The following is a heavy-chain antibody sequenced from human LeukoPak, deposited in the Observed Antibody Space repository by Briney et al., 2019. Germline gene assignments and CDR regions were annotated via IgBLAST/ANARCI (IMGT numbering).Heavy chain of an antibody. CDR1: GFTFSNYW. V-gene: IGHV3-7*01. CDR2: IKTDGSEK. D-gene: IGHD3-22*01. Sequence: GGSLSLSCEGSGFTFSNYWMGWVRQAPGKGLQWVANIKTDGSEKYYVDSVKGRFTISRDNAKNSLYLQMNSLRAEDTAVYYCATYSSLNRREFQYWGQGILLTVSS. J-gene: IGHJ1*01. CDR3: ATYSSLNRREFQY.